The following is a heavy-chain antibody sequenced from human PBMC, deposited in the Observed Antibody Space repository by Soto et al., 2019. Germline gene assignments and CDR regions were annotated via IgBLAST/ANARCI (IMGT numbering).Heavy chain of an antibody. CDR3: ARYLGTTPPLPFAY. V-gene: IGHV1-69*02. CDR1: GGTFSSYT. D-gene: IGHD5-12*01. J-gene: IGHJ4*02. Sequence: QVQLVQSGAEVKKPGSSVKVSCKASGGTFSSYTISWVRQAPGQGLEWMGRIIPILGIANYAQKFQGRVTISADQSTSTAYMEPSSLRPEDTAVYYCARYLGTTPPLPFAYWGQGTLVTVSS. CDR2: IIPILGIA.